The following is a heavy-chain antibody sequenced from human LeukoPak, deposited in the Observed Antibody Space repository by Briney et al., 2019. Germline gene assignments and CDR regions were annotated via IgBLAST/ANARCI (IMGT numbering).Heavy chain of an antibody. CDR2: ISGSGGST. J-gene: IGHJ6*02. V-gene: IGHV3-23*01. CDR3: AKAAKGAAGMDV. CDR1: GFTFSSYW. D-gene: IGHD4/OR15-4a*01. Sequence: GGSLRLSCAASGFTFSSYWMHWVRQAPGKGLVWVSAISGSGGSTYYADSVKGRFTISRDNSKNTLYLQMNSLRAEDTAVYYCAKAAKGAAGMDVWGQGTTVTVSS.